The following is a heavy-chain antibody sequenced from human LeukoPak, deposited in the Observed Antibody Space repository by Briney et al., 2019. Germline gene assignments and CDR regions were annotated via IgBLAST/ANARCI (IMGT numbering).Heavy chain of an antibody. CDR2: ISNSGTTR. V-gene: IGHV3-11*04. CDR3: ARDQTGIAVAATGWFDP. Sequence: GGSLRLSCAASGFTFSDYYMSWIRQAPGRGLEWVSYISNSGTTRYYADSVKGRFTISRDNAKNSLYLQMNSLRAEDTAVYYCARDQTGIAVAATGWFDPWGQGTLVTVSS. J-gene: IGHJ5*02. D-gene: IGHD6-19*01. CDR1: GFTFSDYY.